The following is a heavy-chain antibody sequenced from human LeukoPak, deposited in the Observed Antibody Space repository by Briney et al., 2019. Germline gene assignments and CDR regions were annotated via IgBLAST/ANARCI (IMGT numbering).Heavy chain of an antibody. Sequence: SGTLSLTCAVSVGSISSSIWWSWVRQPPGKGLGGIREYYHSETTNYDPSLKSRFTISVDKSKNQFSLKLSSVTAADTAVYYCASYNYGNVYWGQGTLVTVSS. D-gene: IGHD3-10*01. CDR2: YYHSETT. CDR1: VGSISSSIW. J-gene: IGHJ4*02. V-gene: IGHV4-4*02. CDR3: ASYNYGNVY.